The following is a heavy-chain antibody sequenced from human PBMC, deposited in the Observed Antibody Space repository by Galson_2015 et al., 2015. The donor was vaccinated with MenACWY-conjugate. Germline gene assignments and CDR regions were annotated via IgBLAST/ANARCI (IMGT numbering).Heavy chain of an antibody. V-gene: IGHV3-7*03. J-gene: IGHJ4*02. CDR3: ARMYRYEDSGYRNFDY. CDR2: IEQDGSEK. Sequence: SLRLSCAASGFTLSSYWMSWVRQAPGKGLEWVANIEQDGSEKWYVNSVKGRFTISRDNAENSLYLQMNSLGAEDTAVYYCARMYRYEDSGYRNFDYWGQGTLVTVSS. D-gene: IGHD3-22*01. CDR1: GFTLSSYW.